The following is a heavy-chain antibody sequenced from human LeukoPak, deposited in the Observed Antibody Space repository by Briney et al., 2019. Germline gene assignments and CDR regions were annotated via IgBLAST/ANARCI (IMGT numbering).Heavy chain of an antibody. V-gene: IGHV3-30*03. CDR2: ISYDGSNK. J-gene: IGHJ4*02. D-gene: IGHD5-24*01. CDR1: GFTFSSYS. CDR3: ARDRREMATMTLFDY. Sequence: GGSLRLSCAASGFTFSSYSMNWVRQAPGKGLEWVAVISYDGSNKYYADSVKGRFTISRDNSKNTLYLQMNSLRAEDTAVYYCARDRREMATMTLFDYWGQGTLVTVSS.